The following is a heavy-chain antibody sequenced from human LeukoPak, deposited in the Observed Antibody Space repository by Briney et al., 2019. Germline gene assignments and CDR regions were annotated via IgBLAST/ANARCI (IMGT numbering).Heavy chain of an antibody. Sequence: PSETLSLTCTVSGDSISSNNCFWSWIRQPPGKGLEWIGSMCYSGATYYNPPLKSRVTMSVDTSKKQFSLKLSSVTAADTAVYYCVKDRGNHTTDYWGQGTLVTVSS. J-gene: IGHJ4*02. D-gene: IGHD1-14*01. CDR1: GDSISSNNCF. CDR2: MCYSGAT. CDR3: VKDRGNHTTDY. V-gene: IGHV4-39*07.